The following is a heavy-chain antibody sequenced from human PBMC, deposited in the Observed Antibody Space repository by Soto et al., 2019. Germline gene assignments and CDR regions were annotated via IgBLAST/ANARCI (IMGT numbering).Heavy chain of an antibody. V-gene: IGHV4-59*01. CDR1: GGSISSYY. D-gene: IGHD2-15*01. CDR2: IYNTDSGST. CDR3: VRGSPLDG. J-gene: IGHJ4*02. Sequence: QVQLQESGPGLVKPSETLSLTCTVSGGSISSYYCTWIRQPLGKGLEWIGYIYNTDSGSTNYNPSLRSRVSISRDMSKTHFSLKLSSVTAADTAVYYCVRGSPLDGWGQGALVTVSS.